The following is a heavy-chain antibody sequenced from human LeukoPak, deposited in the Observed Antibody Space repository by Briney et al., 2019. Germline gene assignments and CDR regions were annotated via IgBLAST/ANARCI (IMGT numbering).Heavy chain of an antibody. Sequence: GGSLRLSCAASGFTFSSYWMSWVRQAPGKGLEWVSSISSSSSYIYYADSVKGRFTISRDNAKNSLYLQMNSLRAEDTAVYYCARERYGGYSGYVDIWGQGTMVTVSS. D-gene: IGHD5-12*01. CDR3: ARERYGGYSGYVDI. V-gene: IGHV3-21*01. CDR2: ISSSSSYI. CDR1: GFTFSSYW. J-gene: IGHJ3*02.